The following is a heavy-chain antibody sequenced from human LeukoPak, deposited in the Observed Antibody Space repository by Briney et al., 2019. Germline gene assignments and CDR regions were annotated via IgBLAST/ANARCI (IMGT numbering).Heavy chain of an antibody. CDR2: IYGDGST. CDR1: GLIVSSNY. J-gene: IGHJ3*02. V-gene: IGHV3-53*01. Sequence: PGGSLRLSCAASGLIVSSNYMSWVRQALGKGLEWVSIIYGDGSTYYADSMKGRFTISRDNSKNTLYLQMNSLRVEDTAVYYCARVIVATNTFDAFDIWGQGTMVTVSS. D-gene: IGHD5-12*01. CDR3: ARVIVATNTFDAFDI.